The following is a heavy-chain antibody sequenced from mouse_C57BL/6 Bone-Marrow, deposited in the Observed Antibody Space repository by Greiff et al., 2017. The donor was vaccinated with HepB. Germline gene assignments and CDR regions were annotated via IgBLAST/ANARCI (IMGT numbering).Heavy chain of an antibody. CDR3: ARHGYYGSSYDAMDY. Sequence: EVMLVESGGGLVKPGGSLKLSCAASGFTFSSYTMSWVRQTPEKRLEWVATISGGGGNTYYPDSVKGRFTISRDNAKNTLYLQMSSLRSEDTALYYCARHGYYGSSYDAMDYWGQGTSVTVSS. D-gene: IGHD1-1*01. V-gene: IGHV5-9*01. J-gene: IGHJ4*01. CDR1: GFTFSSYT. CDR2: ISGGGGNT.